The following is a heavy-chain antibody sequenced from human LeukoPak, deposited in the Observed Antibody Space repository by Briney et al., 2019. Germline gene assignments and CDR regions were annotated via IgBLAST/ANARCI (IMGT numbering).Heavy chain of an antibody. Sequence: SETLSLTCTVSGFSISNGYYWGWIRQPPGKGLEWIGSLYHSGSTYYNPSLKSRVTISVDTSKNQFSLKLSSVTAADTAVYYCARHHVPTFGVLFPRANWFDPWGQGTLVTVSS. CDR3: ARHHVPTFGVLFPRANWFDP. J-gene: IGHJ5*02. V-gene: IGHV4-38-2*02. CDR2: LYHSGST. D-gene: IGHD3-3*01. CDR1: GFSISNGYY.